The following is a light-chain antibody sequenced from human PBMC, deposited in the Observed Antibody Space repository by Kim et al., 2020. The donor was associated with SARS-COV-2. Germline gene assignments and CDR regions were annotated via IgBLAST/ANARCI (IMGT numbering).Light chain of an antibody. J-gene: IGKJ4*01. CDR1: QSVGNS. CDR2: ETS. V-gene: IGKV3-11*01. Sequence: LSPGERATLSCRAGQSVGNSVAWFQQKPGQAPRLRIFETSNRDTGIPARFSGSGSGTGFTLTISSLEPEDFAVYYCQQRYDWPLTFGGGTKVDIK. CDR3: QQRYDWPLT.